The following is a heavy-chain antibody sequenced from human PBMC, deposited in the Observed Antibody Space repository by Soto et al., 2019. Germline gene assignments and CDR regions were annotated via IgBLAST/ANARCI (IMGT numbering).Heavy chain of an antibody. D-gene: IGHD6-13*01. V-gene: IGHV1-69*06. CDR3: AASSSVAAGGYFKF. Sequence: VQLVQSGAEVKEPGSSVKVSCKATGDLFNNYAFNWVRQAPGLGLVWMGRISPLFSTTNYAQKFQGRVTIGADKLTTIVYLEVSNLESEDTAMYYCAASSSVAAGGYFKFWGQGTLVTVSP. J-gene: IGHJ4*02. CDR2: ISPLFSTT. CDR1: GDLFNNYA.